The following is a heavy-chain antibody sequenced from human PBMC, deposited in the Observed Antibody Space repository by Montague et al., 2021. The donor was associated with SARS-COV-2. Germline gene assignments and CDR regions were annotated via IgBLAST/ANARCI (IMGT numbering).Heavy chain of an antibody. CDR3: ARSISSSGARDN. Sequence: SETLSLTCTVSGGSLNMHYWSWIRKAPGKELEWLGNIFYKGNTNXNVXLWGRVSMSLDTPQNQFSLRLTSLTAADTAVYYCARSISSSGARDNWGQGILVTVS. V-gene: IGHV4-59*11. CDR1: GGSLNMHY. D-gene: IGHD3-22*01. J-gene: IGHJ4*02. CDR2: IFYKGNT.